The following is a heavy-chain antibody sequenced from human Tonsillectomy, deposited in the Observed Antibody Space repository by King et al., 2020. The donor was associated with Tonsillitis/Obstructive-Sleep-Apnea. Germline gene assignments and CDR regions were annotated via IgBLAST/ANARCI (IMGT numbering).Heavy chain of an antibody. CDR2: IKEDGSEK. J-gene: IGHJ3*02. V-gene: IGHV3-7*03. Sequence: DVQLVESGGGLVQPGGSLRLSCAASGFTFSSYWMSWVRQAPGKGLEWVANIKEDGSEKYYVDSVKGRFIISRDNAKNSLYLQMNSLRAEDTAVYYCARVLDYCDSSGYRAFDIWGQGTMVTVSS. D-gene: IGHD3-22*01. CDR1: GFTFSSYW. CDR3: ARVLDYCDSSGYRAFDI.